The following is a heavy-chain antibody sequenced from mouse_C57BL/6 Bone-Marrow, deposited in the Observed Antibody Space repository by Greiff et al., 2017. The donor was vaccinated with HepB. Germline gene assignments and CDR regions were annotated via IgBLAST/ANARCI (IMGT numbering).Heavy chain of an antibody. Sequence: ASQSLSLTCSVTGYSITSGYYWNWIRQFPGNKLEWMGYISYDGSNNYNPSLKNRISITRDTSKNQFFLKLNSVTTEDTATYYCARSGLRRGYWGQGTTLTVSS. CDR3: ARSGLRRGY. V-gene: IGHV3-6*01. D-gene: IGHD2-4*01. J-gene: IGHJ2*01. CDR2: ISYDGSN. CDR1: GYSITSGYY.